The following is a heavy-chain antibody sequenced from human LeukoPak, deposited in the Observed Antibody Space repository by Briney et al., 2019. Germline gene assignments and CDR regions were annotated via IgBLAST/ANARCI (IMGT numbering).Heavy chain of an antibody. J-gene: IGHJ4*02. CDR2: ISPSGDIT. V-gene: IGHV3-23*01. Sequence: GGSLRLSCAASGFTFSNRGMNWVRQAPGKGLEWVSGISPSGDITYYADSVKGRFTISRDNSKNTLYLEVISLTAEDTAVYYCAKDDAWLRFGEWSQGTLVTVSS. D-gene: IGHD3-10*01. CDR3: AKDDAWLRFGE. CDR1: GFTFSNRG.